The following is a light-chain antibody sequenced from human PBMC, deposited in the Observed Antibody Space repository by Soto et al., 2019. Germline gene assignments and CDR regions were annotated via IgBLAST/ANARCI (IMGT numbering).Light chain of an antibody. CDR2: DVS. V-gene: IGKV3-20*01. CDR1: QSVSNY. J-gene: IGKJ4*01. CDR3: QQYGSSALT. Sequence: EFVLTQSPATLSLSPGERATLSCRASQSVSNYLAWYQQRPGQAPRLLIYDVSNRATGIPDRFSGSGSGTDFTLTISRLEPEDFAVYYCQQYGSSALTFGGGTKVDI.